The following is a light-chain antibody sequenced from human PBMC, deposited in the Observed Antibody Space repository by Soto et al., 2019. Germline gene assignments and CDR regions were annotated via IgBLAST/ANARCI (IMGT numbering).Light chain of an antibody. J-gene: IGLJ1*01. CDR1: SSDVGAYIF. CDR3: TSYSGITTLGV. V-gene: IGLV2-8*01. Sequence: QSVLRQPPCASGSPSQSVTISCTGTSSDVGAYIFVSWYQQHPGKAPKLMVYDVNRRPPGVPDRFFGSKSGNTASLTISGLQAEDEANYYCTSYSGITTLGVFGTGTKVTVL. CDR2: DVN.